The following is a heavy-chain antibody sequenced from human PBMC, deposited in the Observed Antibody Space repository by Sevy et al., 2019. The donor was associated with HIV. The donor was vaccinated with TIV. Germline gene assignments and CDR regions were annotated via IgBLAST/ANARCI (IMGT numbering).Heavy chain of an antibody. D-gene: IGHD2-15*01. CDR3: ARGHLGYCRNFDY. J-gene: IGHJ4*02. V-gene: IGHV1-2*02. CDR1: GYTFTGYY. CDR2: INPNSGGT. Sequence: ASVKVSCKASGYTFTGYYMHWVRQAPGQGLEWMGWINPNSGGTNYAQKFQGRVTMTRDTSISTAYMELSRLRSDDTAVYYCARGHLGYCRNFDYWGQGTLVTVSS.